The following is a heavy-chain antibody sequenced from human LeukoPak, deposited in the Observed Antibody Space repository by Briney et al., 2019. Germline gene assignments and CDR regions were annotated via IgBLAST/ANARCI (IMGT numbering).Heavy chain of an antibody. CDR1: GFTFSDYY. V-gene: IGHV3-11*01. Sequence: GGSLRLSCAASGFTFSDYYMSWIRQAPGKGLEWVSYISSSGSTIYYADSVKGRFTISRDNAKNSLYLQMNSLRAEDTAVYYCVMARGYSGYDIIDYWGQGTLVTVSS. CDR3: VMARGYSGYDIIDY. CDR2: ISSSGSTI. J-gene: IGHJ4*02. D-gene: IGHD5-12*01.